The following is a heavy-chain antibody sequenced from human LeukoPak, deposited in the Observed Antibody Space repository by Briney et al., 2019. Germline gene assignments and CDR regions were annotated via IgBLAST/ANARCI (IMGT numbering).Heavy chain of an antibody. Sequence: RPGRSLRLSCAGSGFTFRNYGMHWVREAPGKGVEGVAVIWYDGSKKYYGDSVKGRFTISRDNTENTLYLQMNSLRGDDTAVYYCARDPGSYYLDYWGQGTLVTVSS. CDR3: ARDPGSYYLDY. V-gene: IGHV3-33*01. CDR1: GFTFRNYG. CDR2: IWYDGSKK. J-gene: IGHJ4*02.